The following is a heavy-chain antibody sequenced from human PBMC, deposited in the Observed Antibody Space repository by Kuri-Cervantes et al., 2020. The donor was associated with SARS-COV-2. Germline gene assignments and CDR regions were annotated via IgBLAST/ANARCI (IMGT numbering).Heavy chain of an antibody. CDR1: GFIFSSYA. Sequence: GGSLRLSCAASGFIFSSYAMHWVRQAPGKGLEWVAVISYDGSNKYYADSVKGRFTISRDNSKNTLYLQMNSLRAEDTAVYYCARGYCSSTSCYTDYYYGMDVWGQGTMVTVSS. CDR3: ARGYCSSTSCYTDYYYGMDV. D-gene: IGHD2-2*02. J-gene: IGHJ6*02. CDR2: ISYDGSNK. V-gene: IGHV3-30-3*01.